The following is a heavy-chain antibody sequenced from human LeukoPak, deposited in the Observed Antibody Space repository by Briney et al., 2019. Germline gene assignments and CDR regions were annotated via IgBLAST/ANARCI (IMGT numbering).Heavy chain of an antibody. CDR2: IIPIFGTA. CDR3: ASRDNWNDPFDY. J-gene: IGHJ4*02. CDR1: GGTFSSYA. D-gene: IGHD1-1*01. V-gene: IGHV1-69*13. Sequence: PVKVSCKASGGTFSSYAISWVRQAPGQGLECMGEIIPIFGTANYAQKFQGRVTITADESTSTAYMELSSLRSEDTAVYYCASRDNWNDPFDYWGQGTLVTVSS.